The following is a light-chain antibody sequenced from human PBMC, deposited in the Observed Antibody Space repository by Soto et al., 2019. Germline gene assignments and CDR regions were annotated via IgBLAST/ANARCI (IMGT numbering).Light chain of an antibody. CDR1: QSIYINY. J-gene: IGKJ2*01. V-gene: IGKV3-20*01. CDR2: GAS. CDR3: QQYGSSPYT. Sequence: EIVLMQSPGTLSLSPGERATLSCRASQSIYINYLAWYQHKPGQAPRLLISGASTRATGIPDRFSGSGSGTDFTLTISRLDPEDFAVYICQQYGSSPYTFGQGTNVEIK.